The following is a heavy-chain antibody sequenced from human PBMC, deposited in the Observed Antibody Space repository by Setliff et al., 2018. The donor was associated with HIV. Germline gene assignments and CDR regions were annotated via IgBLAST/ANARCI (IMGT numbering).Heavy chain of an antibody. J-gene: IGHJ6*02. V-gene: IGHV3-49*04. Sequence: GSLRLSCRGSGFTVGDYSMSWVRQAPGKGLEWVGFIRSKAYGGTTEYAASVKGRFTLSRDDSRNIAYLQMNSLKTEDTAVYYCARDFSYGYFFYGMDVWGQGTTVTVSS. CDR1: GFTVGDYS. CDR3: ARDFSYGYFFYGMDV. D-gene: IGHD5-18*01. CDR2: IRSKAYGGTT.